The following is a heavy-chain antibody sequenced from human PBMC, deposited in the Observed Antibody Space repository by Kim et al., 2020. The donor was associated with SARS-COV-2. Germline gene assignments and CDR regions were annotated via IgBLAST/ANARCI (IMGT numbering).Heavy chain of an antibody. Sequence: SVKVSCKASGYTFTSYGISWVRQAPGQGLEWMGWISAYNGNTNYAQKLQGRVTMTTDTSTSTAYMELRSLRSDDTAVYYCARDPRVYDYVWGSYRPWYFDLWGRGTLVTVSS. J-gene: IGHJ2*01. CDR3: ARDPRVYDYVWGSYRPWYFDL. CDR2: ISAYNGNT. D-gene: IGHD3-16*02. CDR1: GYTFTSYG. V-gene: IGHV1-18*01.